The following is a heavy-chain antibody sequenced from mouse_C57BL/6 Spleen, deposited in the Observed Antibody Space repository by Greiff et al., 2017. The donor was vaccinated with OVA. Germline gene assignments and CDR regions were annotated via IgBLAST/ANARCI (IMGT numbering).Heavy chain of an antibody. CDR2: ISYDGSN. CDR1: GYSITSGYY. D-gene: IGHD1-1*01. J-gene: IGHJ2*01. Sequence: EVKLMESGPGLVKPSQSLSLTCSVTGYSITSGYYWNWIRQFPGNKLEWMGYISYDGSNNYNPSLKNRISITRDTSKNQFFLKLNSVTTEDTATYYCARDRGIYRYFDYWGQGTTLTVSS. CDR3: ARDRGIYRYFDY. V-gene: IGHV3-6*01.